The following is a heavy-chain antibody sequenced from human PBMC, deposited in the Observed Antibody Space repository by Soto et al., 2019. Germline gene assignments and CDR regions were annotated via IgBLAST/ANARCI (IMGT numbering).Heavy chain of an antibody. D-gene: IGHD6-13*01. CDR2: ISSSSSYI. V-gene: IGHV3-21*01. CDR3: AGDSIKGIAAPVMDV. Sequence: GSLRLSCAASGFTFSSYSMNWVRQAPGKGLEWVSSISSSSSYIYYADSVKGRFTISRDDAKNSLYLQMNSLRAEDTAVYYCAGDSIKGIAAPVMDVWGQGTTVIVSS. CDR1: GFTFSSYS. J-gene: IGHJ6*02.